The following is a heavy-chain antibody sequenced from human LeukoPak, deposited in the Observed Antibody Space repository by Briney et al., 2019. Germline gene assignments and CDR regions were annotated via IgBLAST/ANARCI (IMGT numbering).Heavy chain of an antibody. Sequence: SVKVSCKASGGTFSSYAISWVRQAPGQGLEWMGGIIPIFGTANYAQKFQGRVTITADESTSTAYMELSSLRSEDTAVYYCARGRTVATFFYYYMDVWGKGTTVTVSS. CDR2: IIPIFGTA. J-gene: IGHJ6*03. D-gene: IGHD5-12*01. CDR3: ARGRTVATFFYYYMDV. V-gene: IGHV1-69*13. CDR1: GGTFSSYA.